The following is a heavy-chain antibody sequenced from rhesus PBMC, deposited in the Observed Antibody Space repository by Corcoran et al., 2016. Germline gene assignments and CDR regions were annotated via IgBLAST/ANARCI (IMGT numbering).Heavy chain of an antibody. CDR3: ASIAAADPDAFDF. CDR1: GGSVSSSNW. V-gene: IGHV4-65*01. Sequence: QVQLQESGPGLVKPSETLSLTCAVSGGSVSSSNWWSWIRQPPGKGRGWIGYNSGRGVSTDYNPSLTSRVTISTDTSKNQFSLKLSSVTAADTALYYWASIAAADPDAFDFWGQGLRVTVSS. CDR2: NSGRGVST. J-gene: IGHJ3*01. D-gene: IGHD6-31*01.